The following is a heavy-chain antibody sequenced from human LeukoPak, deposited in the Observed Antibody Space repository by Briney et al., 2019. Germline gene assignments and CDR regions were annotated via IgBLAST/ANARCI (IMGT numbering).Heavy chain of an antibody. Sequence: ASVKVSCKASGYSFTSYDINWVRQATGQGLEWMGWMNPNSGNTGYAQKFQGRVTMTRNTSISTAYMELSSLRSEDTAVYYCARLYSRGDAFDIWGQGTMVTVSS. V-gene: IGHV1-8*01. J-gene: IGHJ3*02. CDR1: GYSFTSYD. D-gene: IGHD6-13*01. CDR3: ARLYSRGDAFDI. CDR2: MNPNSGNT.